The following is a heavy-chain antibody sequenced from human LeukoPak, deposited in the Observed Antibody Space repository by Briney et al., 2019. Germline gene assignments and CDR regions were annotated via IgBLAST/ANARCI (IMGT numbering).Heavy chain of an antibody. D-gene: IGHD3-16*01. CDR1: GYIFTDYF. CDR3: ARGPDHGGFDH. CDR2: INPTAGDT. J-gene: IGHJ4*02. V-gene: IGHV1-2*02. Sequence: ASVKVSCKASGYIFTDYFIHWVRRAPGQGLEWMAWINPTAGDTSYAQKIQGRVTLARDTSISTVYMELSRLTFDDTAVYYCARGPDHGGFDHWGQGTLVIVSS.